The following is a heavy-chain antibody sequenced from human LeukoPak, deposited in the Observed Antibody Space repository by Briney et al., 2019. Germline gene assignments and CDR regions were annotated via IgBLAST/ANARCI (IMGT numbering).Heavy chain of an antibody. Sequence: SETLSLTCTVSGYSISSGYYWGWIRQPPGKGLEWIGSIYHSGSTYYNPSLESRATISVDTSKNQFSLKLSSLAAADTAVYYCARRDDSSGYHKIFDYWGQGTLVTVSS. J-gene: IGHJ4*02. CDR2: IYHSGST. CDR1: GYSISSGYY. D-gene: IGHD3-22*01. V-gene: IGHV4-38-2*02. CDR3: ARRDDSSGYHKIFDY.